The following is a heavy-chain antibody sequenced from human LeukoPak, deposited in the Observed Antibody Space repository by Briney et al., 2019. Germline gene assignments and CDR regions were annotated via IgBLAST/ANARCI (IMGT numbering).Heavy chain of an antibody. CDR1: GFPFSSYW. Sequence: GGSLRLSCAVSGFPFSSYWMGGVRQAPGRGLEWVANIRPDGSEGFYVDFLRGRFTISRDNAKNSLYLQMNSLSAEDTAVYYCARHSRGSPIDDWGQGTLVTVSS. CDR2: IRPDGSEG. V-gene: IGHV3-7*01. D-gene: IGHD2-15*01. CDR3: ARHSRGSPIDD. J-gene: IGHJ4*02.